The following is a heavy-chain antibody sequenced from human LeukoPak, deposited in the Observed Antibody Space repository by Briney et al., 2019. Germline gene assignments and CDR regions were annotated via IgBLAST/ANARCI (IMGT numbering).Heavy chain of an antibody. J-gene: IGHJ4*02. D-gene: IGHD3-16*02. CDR2: ISYDGDNK. CDR3: AKDIRVWGSDRYPCLDY. V-gene: IGHV3-30*18. Sequence: GGSLRLSCAASGFSFSSYGMHWVRQAPGKGLEWVAVISYDGDNKYYADSVNGRFTISRDNSKNTLSLQMDSLRAEDTAVYYRAKDIRVWGSDRYPCLDYWGQGTLVTVSA. CDR1: GFSFSSYG.